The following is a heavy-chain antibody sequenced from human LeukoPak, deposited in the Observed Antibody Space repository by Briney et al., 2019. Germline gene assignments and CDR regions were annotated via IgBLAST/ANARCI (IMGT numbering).Heavy chain of an antibody. Sequence: PSQTLSLTCALSGDTVSSNRGAWNWIRQSPSRGLEWLGRTYYRSKWYNAYAVSVKIRITINPDTSKNQFSLQLNSVTPEDAAVYYCARVKDSSGWYFDYWGQGTLVTVSS. D-gene: IGHD6-19*01. CDR3: ARVKDSSGWYFDY. CDR1: GDTVSSNRGA. J-gene: IGHJ4*02. V-gene: IGHV6-1*01. CDR2: TYYRSKWYN.